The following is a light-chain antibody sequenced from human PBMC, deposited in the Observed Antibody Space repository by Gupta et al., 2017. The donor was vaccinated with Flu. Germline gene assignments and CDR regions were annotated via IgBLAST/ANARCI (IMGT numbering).Light chain of an antibody. CDR2: NKK. V-gene: IGLV1-44*01. Sequence: VSISGYGRTSNIGSNVVSWYQQRPGTDTKLLIYNKKQRPSGVPDRFSGSKSGTSATLAIRGLQAEDEADYYCAEWDDSLNGLWVFGGGTKLTVL. CDR1: TSNIGSNV. CDR3: AEWDDSLNGLWV. J-gene: IGLJ3*02.